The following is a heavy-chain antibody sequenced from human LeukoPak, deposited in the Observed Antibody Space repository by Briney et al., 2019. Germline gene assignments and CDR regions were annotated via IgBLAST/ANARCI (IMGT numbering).Heavy chain of an antibody. CDR2: ISSSGSTI. V-gene: IGHV3-48*03. CDR3: ARPEGSTRWPFGREWAFDY. J-gene: IGHJ4*02. D-gene: IGHD2-2*01. CDR1: GFTFSSYE. Sequence: GGSLRLSCAASGFTFSSYEMNWVRQAPGKGLEWVSYISSSGSTIYYADSVKGRFTISRDNAKNSLYLQMSSLRAEDTAVYYCARPEGSTRWPFGREWAFDYWGQGTLVTVSS.